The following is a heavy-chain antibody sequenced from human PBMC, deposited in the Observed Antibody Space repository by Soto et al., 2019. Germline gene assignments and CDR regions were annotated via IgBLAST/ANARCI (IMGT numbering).Heavy chain of an antibody. J-gene: IGHJ5*02. V-gene: IGHV4-30-2*01. CDR2: IYHYGNA. Sequence: KTSEALSLTCAVSGGSIRSGGDSWIWIRQPPGKDLEWIGYIYHYGNAYYNPSLKSRVTISVDRSKNQFSLQLSSVTAADTAVYYCARRVSASAGSWFDPWGQGTLVTVSS. CDR3: ARRVSASAGSWFDP. CDR1: GGSIRSGGDS. D-gene: IGHD3-3*01.